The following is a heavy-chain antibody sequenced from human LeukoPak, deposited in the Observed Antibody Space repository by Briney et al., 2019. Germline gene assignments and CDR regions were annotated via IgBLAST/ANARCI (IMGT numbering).Heavy chain of an antibody. CDR1: GGSISSSSYY. D-gene: IGHD3/OR15-3a*01. CDR3: ASKSTAWTIDY. J-gene: IGHJ4*02. CDR2: MYYSGST. Sequence: PSETLSLTCTVSGGSISSSSYYWGWIRQTPGKGLEWIGTMYYSGSTNYNPSLKSRVTLSIDTPKNQFSLRLSSVIAADTAVYYCASKSTAWTIDYWGQGTQVTVSS. V-gene: IGHV4-39*01.